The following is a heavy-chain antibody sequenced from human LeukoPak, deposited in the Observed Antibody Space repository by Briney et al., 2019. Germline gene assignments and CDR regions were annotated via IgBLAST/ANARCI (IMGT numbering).Heavy chain of an antibody. CDR1: GFNFNTYT. CDR3: AELGITMIGGV. V-gene: IGHV3-23*01. Sequence: GGSLRLSCDASGFNFNTYTMYWVRQAPGQGLEWVSGIRHSDGKTYYADSVRGRFTISSDIFKNTLYLQMSGLRADDTALYYCAELGITMIGGVWGKGTTVTISS. J-gene: IGHJ6*04. D-gene: IGHD3-10*02. CDR2: IRHSDGKT.